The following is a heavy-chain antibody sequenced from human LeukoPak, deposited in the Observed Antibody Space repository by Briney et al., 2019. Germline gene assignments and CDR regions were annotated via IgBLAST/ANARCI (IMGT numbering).Heavy chain of an antibody. CDR3: ARGIAYCSGGSCSNNWFDP. CDR1: SYSISSGYY. D-gene: IGHD2-15*01. Sequence: PSETLSLTCAVSSYSISSGYYWGWIRQPPGKGLEWIGSIYHSGSTYYNPSLKSRVTISVDTSKNQFSLKLSSVTAADTAVYYCARGIAYCSGGSCSNNWFDPWGQGTLVTVSS. V-gene: IGHV4-38-2*01. CDR2: IYHSGST. J-gene: IGHJ5*02.